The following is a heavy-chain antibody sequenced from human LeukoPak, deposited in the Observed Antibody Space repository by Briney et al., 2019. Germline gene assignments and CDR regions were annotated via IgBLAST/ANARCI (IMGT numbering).Heavy chain of an antibody. CDR3: ARFAVHRRLTVAGQFGLDY. CDR2: INSSGGGT. Sequence: ASVKVSCKASGYIFTSYNMYWVRQAPGQGLEWRGIINSSGGGTNYAQKFQGRVTMTRDTSTSTVYMELSSLRSEDTAVYYCARFAVHRRLTVAGQFGLDYWGQGTLVTVSS. J-gene: IGHJ4*02. V-gene: IGHV1-46*01. CDR1: GYIFTSYN. D-gene: IGHD6-19*01.